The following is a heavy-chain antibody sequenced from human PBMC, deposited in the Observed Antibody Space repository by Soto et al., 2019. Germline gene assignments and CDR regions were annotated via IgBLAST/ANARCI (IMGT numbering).Heavy chain of an antibody. D-gene: IGHD3-16*02. V-gene: IGHV1-2*04. J-gene: IGHJ3*02. CDR3: ARVPALYDYVWGTYRLHAFDI. CDR1: GYTFTGYY. CDR2: INPNSGGT. Sequence: GASVKVSCKASGYTFTGYYMHWVRQAPGQGLEWMGWINPNSGGTNYAQKFQGWVTMTRDTSISTAYMELSRLRSDDTAVYYCARVPALYDYVWGTYRLHAFDIWGQGTMVTVSS.